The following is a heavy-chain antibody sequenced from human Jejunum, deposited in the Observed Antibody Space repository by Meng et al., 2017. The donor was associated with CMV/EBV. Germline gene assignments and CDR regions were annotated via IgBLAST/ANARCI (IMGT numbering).Heavy chain of an antibody. CDR2: VYNSGTT. D-gene: IGHD1-26*01. V-gene: IGHV4-61*08. CDR1: GGSVSSNAFY. J-gene: IGHJ4*02. CDR3: VAVVGLTFDF. Sequence: CNVSGGSVSSNAFYWGWIRQPPGKGLEWIGFVYNSGTTNYNPSLKSRVTMSIDTSKNQFSLRLSSVTAADTAMYYCVAVVGLTFDFWGQGTLVTVSS.